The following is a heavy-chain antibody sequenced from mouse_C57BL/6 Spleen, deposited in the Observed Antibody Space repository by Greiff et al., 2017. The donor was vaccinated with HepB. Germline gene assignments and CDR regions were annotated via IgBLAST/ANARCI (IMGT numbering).Heavy chain of an antibody. V-gene: IGHV1-9*01. CDR2: ILPGSGST. J-gene: IGHJ4*01. CDR1: GYTFTGYW. D-gene: IGHD2-4*01. Sequence: QVQLQQSGAELMKPGASVKLSCKATGYTFTGYWIEWVKQRPGHGLEWIGEILPGSGSTNYNEKFKGKATFTADTSSNTAYMQLSSLTTEDSAIYYCAREAYDYDNHYYAMDYWGQGTSVTVSS. CDR3: AREAYDYDNHYYAMDY.